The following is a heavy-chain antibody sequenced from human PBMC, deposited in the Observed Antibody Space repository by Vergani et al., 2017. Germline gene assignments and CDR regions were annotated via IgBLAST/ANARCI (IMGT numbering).Heavy chain of an antibody. J-gene: IGHJ2*01. V-gene: IGHV3-53*01. CDR2: IYSGGST. D-gene: IGHD3-10*01. Sequence: EVQLVESGGGLIQPGGSLRLSCAASGFTVSSNYMSWVRQAPGKGLEWVSVIYSGGSTYYADSVKGRFTISRDNSKNTLYLQMNSLRAEDTAVYYCVRDARTMVLEGYWYFDLWGRGTLVTVSS. CDR3: VRDARTMVLEGYWYFDL. CDR1: GFTVSSNY.